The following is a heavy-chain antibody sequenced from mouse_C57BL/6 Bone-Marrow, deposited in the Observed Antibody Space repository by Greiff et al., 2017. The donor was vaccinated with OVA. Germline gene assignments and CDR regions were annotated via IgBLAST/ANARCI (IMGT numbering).Heavy chain of an antibody. V-gene: IGHV1-64*01. Sequence: VQLQQPGAELVKPGASVKLSCKASGYTFTSYWMHWVKQRPGQGLEWIGMIHPNSGSTNYNEKFKSKATLTVDKSSSTAYMQLSSLTSEDSAVYYCARSNSNYLYWYFDVWGTGTTVTVSS. CDR2: IHPNSGST. CDR3: ARSNSNYLYWYFDV. J-gene: IGHJ1*03. D-gene: IGHD2-5*01. CDR1: GYTFTSYW.